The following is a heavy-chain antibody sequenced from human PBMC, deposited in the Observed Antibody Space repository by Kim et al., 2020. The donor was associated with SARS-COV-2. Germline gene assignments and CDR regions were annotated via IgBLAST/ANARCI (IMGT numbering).Heavy chain of an antibody. Sequence: GESLKISCKGSGYSFTSYWISWVRQMPGKGLEWMGRIDPSDSYTNYSPSFQGHVTISADKSISTAYLQWSSLKASDTAMYYCARHDISSSWYSSPEFLDYWGQGTLVTVSS. CDR2: IDPSDSYT. CDR1: GYSFTSYW. V-gene: IGHV5-10-1*01. J-gene: IGHJ4*02. CDR3: ARHDISSSWYSSPEFLDY. D-gene: IGHD6-13*01.